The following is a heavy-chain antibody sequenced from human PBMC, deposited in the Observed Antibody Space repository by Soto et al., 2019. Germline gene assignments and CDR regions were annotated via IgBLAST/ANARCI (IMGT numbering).Heavy chain of an antibody. CDR3: ARTLVGATPADY. CDR2: INAGNGNT. J-gene: IGHJ4*02. D-gene: IGHD1-26*01. Sequence: ASVKVSCKASGYTFTSYAMHWVRQAPGQRLEWMGWINAGNGNTKYSQKFQGRDTITRDTSASTAYIELSSLRTEDTSVYYCARTLVGATPADYWGQGTLVTVSS. CDR1: GYTFTSYA. V-gene: IGHV1-3*01.